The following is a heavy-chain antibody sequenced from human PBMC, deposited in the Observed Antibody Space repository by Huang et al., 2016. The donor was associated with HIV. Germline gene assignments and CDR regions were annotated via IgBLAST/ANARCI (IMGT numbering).Heavy chain of an antibody. D-gene: IGHD6-13*01. Sequence: QVQLVQSGAGVKRPGASVNVSCKTSGYTFIEYYLHWVRQAPGQGLEWMGRINPKSGGTNDAQKFQGRVSMTRDTSINTTYKELRSLRADDTVVYYWARGGFSSSWLVDYYYMDVWGEGTTVTVSS. CDR3: ARGGFSSSWLVDYYYMDV. J-gene: IGHJ6*03. CDR2: INPKSGGT. V-gene: IGHV1-2*05. CDR1: GYTFIEYY.